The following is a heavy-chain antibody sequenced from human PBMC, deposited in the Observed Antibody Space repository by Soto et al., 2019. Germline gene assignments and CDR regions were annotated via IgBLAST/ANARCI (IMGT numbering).Heavy chain of an antibody. Sequence: EVQLVESGGGLVQPGGSPRLSCAASGVSFSNAWMNWVRQAPGKGLEWVGRIKSKADGGATDYAAPVKGRFNISRDDSDNLLYLQMNSLKTEDTAVSYCATYRVSGAGAIHYWGQGTLVTVSS. CDR2: IKSKADGGAT. V-gene: IGHV3-15*07. J-gene: IGHJ4*02. CDR1: GVSFSNAW. D-gene: IGHD3-3*01. CDR3: ATYRVSGAGAIHY.